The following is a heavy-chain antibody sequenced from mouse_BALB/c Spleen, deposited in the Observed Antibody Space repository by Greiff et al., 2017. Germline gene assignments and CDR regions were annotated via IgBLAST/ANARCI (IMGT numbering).Heavy chain of an antibody. D-gene: IGHD1-1*01. CDR2: ISSGGST. CDR3: AREGLTTVVADWYFDV. CDR1: GFTFSSYG. J-gene: IGHJ1*01. V-gene: IGHV5-6-5*01. Sequence: VQLKESGGDLVKPGGSLKLSCAASGFTFSSYGMSWVRQTPDKRLEWVATISSGGSTYYPDSVKGRFTISRDNARNILYLQMSSLRSEDTAMYYCAREGLTTVVADWYFDVWGAGTTVTVSS.